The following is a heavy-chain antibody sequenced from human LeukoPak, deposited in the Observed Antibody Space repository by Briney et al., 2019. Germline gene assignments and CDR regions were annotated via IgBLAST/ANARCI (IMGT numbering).Heavy chain of an antibody. J-gene: IGHJ4*02. D-gene: IGHD3-10*01. CDR1: GYNFPTYW. V-gene: IGHV5-51*01. Sequence: KGGESLKISCKSSGYNFPTYWIAWVRQMPGKGLEWMGIIYPSDSDTRYSPSFEGQVTISVVKSISTVYLQWSSLRASGTAMYYCARYYGSGAAYWGQGTLVTVSS. CDR3: ARYYGSGAAY. CDR2: IYPSDSDT.